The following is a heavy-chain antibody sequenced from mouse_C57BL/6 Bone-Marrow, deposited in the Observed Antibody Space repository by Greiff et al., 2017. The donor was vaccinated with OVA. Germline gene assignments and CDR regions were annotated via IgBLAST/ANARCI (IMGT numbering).Heavy chain of an antibody. D-gene: IGHD2-2*01. J-gene: IGHJ4*01. CDR2: INPYNGGT. Sequence: VQLKQSGPVLVKPGASVKMSCKASGYTFTDYYMNWVKQSHGKSLEWIGVINPYNGGTSYNQKFKGKATLTVDKSSSTAYMELNSLTSEDSAVYYCARNYGCYAMDYWGQGTSVTVSS. CDR1: GYTFTDYY. V-gene: IGHV1-19*01. CDR3: ARNYGCYAMDY.